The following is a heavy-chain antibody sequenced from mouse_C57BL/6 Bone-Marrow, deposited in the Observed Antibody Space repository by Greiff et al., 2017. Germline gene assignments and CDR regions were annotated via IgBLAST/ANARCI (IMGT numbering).Heavy chain of an antibody. V-gene: IGHV1-19*01. D-gene: IGHD1-1*01. CDR2: INPYNGGT. CDR1: GYTFTDYY. J-gene: IGHJ3*01. Sequence: EVQLQQSGPVLVKPGASVKMSCKASGYTFTDYYMNWVKQSHGKSLEWIGVINPYNGGTSYNQKFKGKATLTVDKSSSTAYMELNSLTSEDSAVYYCARSPYGSPFAYWGQGTLVTVSA. CDR3: ARSPYGSPFAY.